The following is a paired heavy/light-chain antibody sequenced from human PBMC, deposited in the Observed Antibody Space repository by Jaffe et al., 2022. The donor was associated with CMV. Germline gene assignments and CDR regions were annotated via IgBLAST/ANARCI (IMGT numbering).Heavy chain of an antibody. J-gene: IGHJ4*02. Sequence: EVQLVESGGGLVKPGGSLRLSCAASGFTFSSYSMNWVRQAPGKGLEWVSSISSSSSYIYYADSVKGRFTISRDNAKNSLYLQMNSLRAEDTAVYYCAREYNYDILTGYGSPSDYWGQGTLVTVSS. CDR1: GFTFSSYS. CDR3: AREYNYDILTGYGSPSDY. D-gene: IGHD3-9*01. V-gene: IGHV3-21*01. CDR2: ISSSSSYI.
Light chain of an antibody. V-gene: IGLV3-25*03. J-gene: IGLJ3*02. CDR2: KDS. CDR3: QSADSSGTHWV. Sequence: SYELTQPPSVSVSPGQTARITCSGDALPKQYAYWYQQKPGQAPVLVIYKDSERPSGIPERFSGSSSGTTVTLTISGVQAEDEADYYCQSADSSGTHWVFGGGTKLTVL. CDR1: ALPKQY.